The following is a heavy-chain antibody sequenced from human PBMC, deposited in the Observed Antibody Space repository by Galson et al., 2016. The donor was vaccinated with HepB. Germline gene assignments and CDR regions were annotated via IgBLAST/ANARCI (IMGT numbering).Heavy chain of an antibody. V-gene: IGHV3-21*01. CDR1: GFTFSNYN. CDR2: ISSRSTYL. D-gene: IGHD4-17*01. CDR3: ASDYGVNSGYFHY. Sequence: SLRLSCAASGFTFSNYNMNWIRQSPGRGLEWIASISSRSTYLYYSDSMKGRFVISRDNAQSSLHLDVDSLTVEDTAIYYCASDYGVNSGYFHYWGQGTLVTGAS. J-gene: IGHJ1*01.